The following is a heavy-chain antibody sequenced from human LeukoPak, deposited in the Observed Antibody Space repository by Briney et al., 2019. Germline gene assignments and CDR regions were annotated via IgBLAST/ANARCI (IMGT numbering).Heavy chain of an antibody. Sequence: VSVKVSCKASGYTFTGYYMNWVRQTPGQGLEWMGRINPNSGGTNYAQKFQGRVTMTRDTSISTAYMELTRLRSDDTAVYYCARDNSVAYYDSSGYSNWGQGTLVTVSS. V-gene: IGHV1-2*06. D-gene: IGHD3-22*01. CDR1: GYTFTGYY. CDR2: INPNSGGT. CDR3: ARDNSVAYYDSSGYSN. J-gene: IGHJ4*02.